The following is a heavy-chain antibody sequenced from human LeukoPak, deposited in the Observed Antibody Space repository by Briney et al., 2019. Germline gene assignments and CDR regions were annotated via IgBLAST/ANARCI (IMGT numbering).Heavy chain of an antibody. J-gene: IGHJ3*02. CDR3: ARHQVAGDAFDI. V-gene: IGHV4-59*01. Sequence: SETLSLTCTVSGVSISSYYWSWIRQPPGKGLEWIGYIYYSGSTNYNPSLKSRVTISVDTSKNQFSLKLSSVTAADTAVYYCARHQVAGDAFDIWGQGTMVTVSS. CDR1: GVSISSYY. D-gene: IGHD6-19*01. CDR2: IYYSGST.